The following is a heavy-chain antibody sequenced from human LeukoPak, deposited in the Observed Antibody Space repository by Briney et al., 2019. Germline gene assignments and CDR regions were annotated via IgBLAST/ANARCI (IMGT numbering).Heavy chain of an antibody. CDR2: MHYNGSA. V-gene: IGHV4-59*01. D-gene: IGHD2-21*02. CDR3: ARGAYCGGDCYREAFDI. J-gene: IGHJ3*02. Sequence: SETLSLTCSVSGGSIRTYYWSWIRQPPGKGREGIGCMHYNGSANYNHSLKSRATISVATSKNQFSLKLSSVTDADTAVYYCARGAYCGGDCYREAFDIWGQGTMVIVSS. CDR1: GGSIRTYY.